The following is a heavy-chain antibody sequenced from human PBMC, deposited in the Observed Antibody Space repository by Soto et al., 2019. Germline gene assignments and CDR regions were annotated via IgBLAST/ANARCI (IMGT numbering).Heavy chain of an antibody. D-gene: IGHD2-15*01. Sequence: SVKVSCKASGGTFSSYAISWVRQAPGQGLEWMGGIIPIFGTANYAQKFQGRVTITADESTSTAYMELSSLRSEDTAVYYCARVPGYCSGGSCQSSDYWGQGTLVTVSS. CDR3: ARVPGYCSGGSCQSSDY. V-gene: IGHV1-69*13. CDR1: GGTFSSYA. J-gene: IGHJ4*02. CDR2: IIPIFGTA.